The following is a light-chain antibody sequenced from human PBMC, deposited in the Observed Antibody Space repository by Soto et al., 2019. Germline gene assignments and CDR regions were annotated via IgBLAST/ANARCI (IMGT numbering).Light chain of an antibody. V-gene: IGLV4-69*01. CDR2: LNSDGSH. CDR3: QTWGTGAWV. J-gene: IGLJ3*02. CDR1: SGHSSYA. Sequence: QLVLTQSPSASASLGASVKLTCTLSSGHSSYAIAWYQQQPEKGPRYLMNLNSDGSHSKGDGIPDRFSGSSSGAEHYLTISSLQSEDEADYYCQTWGTGAWVFGGGTKVNVL.